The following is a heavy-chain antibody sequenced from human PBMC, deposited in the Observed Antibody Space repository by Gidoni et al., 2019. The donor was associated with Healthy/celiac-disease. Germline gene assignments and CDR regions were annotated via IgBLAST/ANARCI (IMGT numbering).Heavy chain of an antibody. CDR1: GRSFSGYY. CDR2: INHSGST. V-gene: IGHV4-34*01. J-gene: IGHJ6*02. D-gene: IGHD3-22*01. CDR3: ARGLPYYYDSSGYRRGMDV. Sequence: VQLQQWGAGLLKPSETLSLTCAAYGRSFSGYYWSWIRQPPGKGLEWIGEINHSGSTNYDPALKSRVTISVDTSKNQFSLKLSSVTAADTAVYYCARGLPYYYDSSGYRRGMDVWGQGTTVTVSS.